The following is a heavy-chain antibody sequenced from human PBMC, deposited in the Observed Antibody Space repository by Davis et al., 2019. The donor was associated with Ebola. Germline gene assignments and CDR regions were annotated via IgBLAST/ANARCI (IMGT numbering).Heavy chain of an antibody. CDR2: INHSGST. CDR1: GGSFSGYY. Sequence: MPSETLSLTCAVYGGSFSGYYWSWIRQPPGKGLEWIGEINHSGSTNYNPSLKNRVTISADTSNNQFSLKLNSVTAADTAVYYCSGPRLTYNSGWYYFDYWGQGIPVTVSS. J-gene: IGHJ4*02. D-gene: IGHD6-19*01. CDR3: SGPRLTYNSGWYYFDY. V-gene: IGHV4-34*01.